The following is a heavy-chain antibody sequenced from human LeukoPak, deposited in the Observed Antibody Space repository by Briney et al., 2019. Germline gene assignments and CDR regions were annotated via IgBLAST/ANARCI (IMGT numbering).Heavy chain of an antibody. Sequence: GGSLRLSCAASGFTFSSNEMNWVRQAPGKGLEWVSSISSSSSYIYYADSVKGRFTISRDNAKNSLYLQMNSLRAEDTAVYYCARDWGFSGSFDYWGQGTLVTVSS. J-gene: IGHJ4*02. CDR2: ISSSSSYI. CDR3: ARDWGFSGSFDY. CDR1: GFTFSSNE. V-gene: IGHV3-21*01. D-gene: IGHD5-12*01.